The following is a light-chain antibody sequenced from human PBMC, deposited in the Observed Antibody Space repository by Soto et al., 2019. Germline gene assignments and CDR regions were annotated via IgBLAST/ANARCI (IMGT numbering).Light chain of an antibody. Sequence: EDAVTKSPGTLSLSPGARATLSCRASQNIANDYLTWFQQKPGQAPRVLIYDASTRATGIPDRFSGSGSGTDFTLTISRLEPEDFAVYYCQQDGSSPPITFGQGTRLEIK. V-gene: IGKV3-20*01. CDR3: QQDGSSPPIT. CDR2: DAS. CDR1: QNIANDY. J-gene: IGKJ5*01.